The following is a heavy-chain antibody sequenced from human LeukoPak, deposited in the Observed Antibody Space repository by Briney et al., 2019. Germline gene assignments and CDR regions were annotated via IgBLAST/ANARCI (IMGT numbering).Heavy chain of an antibody. CDR3: ARGGVEMATTPSYYFDY. CDR1: GGSISSYY. D-gene: IGHD5-24*01. Sequence: TXXGGSISSYYXSWIRQPPGKGLXWIGYIYYSGSTNYNPSLKSRVTISVDTSKNKFSLKRRSVDAADTAVYYCARGGVEMATTPSYYFDYWGQGTLVTVSS. CDR2: IYYSGST. J-gene: IGHJ4*02. V-gene: IGHV4-59*01.